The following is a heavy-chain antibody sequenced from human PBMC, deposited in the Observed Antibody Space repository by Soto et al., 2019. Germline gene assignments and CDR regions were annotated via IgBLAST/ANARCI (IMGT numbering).Heavy chain of an antibody. J-gene: IGHJ6*02. D-gene: IGHD3-10*01. Sequence: QVPLVESGGGEVQPGRSLRLSCAASGFTFSNYGMNWVRQAPGKGLEWVAVIWSNGSNRYYGDSVKGRFTISRDNSKNTLYLQMDSLRAEDTAVYYCARDLARGYRYYAMDVWGQGTTVTVSS. CDR2: IWSNGSNR. V-gene: IGHV3-33*01. CDR3: ARDLARGYRYYAMDV. CDR1: GFTFSNYG.